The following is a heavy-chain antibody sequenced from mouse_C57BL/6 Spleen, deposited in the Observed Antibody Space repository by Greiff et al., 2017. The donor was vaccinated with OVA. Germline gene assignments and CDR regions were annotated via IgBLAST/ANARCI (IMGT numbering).Heavy chain of an antibody. CDR3: ASSYDLYAMDY. CDR2: ISSGSSTI. Sequence: EVQGVESGGGLVKPGGSLKLSCAASGFTFSDYGMHWVRQAPEKGLEWVAYISSGSSTIYYADTVKGRFTISRDNAKNTLFLQMTSLRSEDTAMYYCASSYDLYAMDYWGQGTSVTVSS. D-gene: IGHD2-12*01. J-gene: IGHJ4*01. V-gene: IGHV5-17*01. CDR1: GFTFSDYG.